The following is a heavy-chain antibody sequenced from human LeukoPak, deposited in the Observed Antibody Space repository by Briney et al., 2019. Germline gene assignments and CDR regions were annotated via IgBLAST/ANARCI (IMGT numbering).Heavy chain of an antibody. CDR3: ARAGYGDYVGGELDY. V-gene: IGHV4-30-2*01. CDR1: GGSISSGGYS. D-gene: IGHD4-17*01. J-gene: IGHJ4*02. Sequence: PSQTLSLTSAVSGGSISSGGYSWSWIRQPPGKGLEWIGYIYHSGSTYYNPSLKSRVTISVDRSKNQFSLKLSSVTAADTAVYYCARAGYGDYVGGELDYWGQGTLVTVSS. CDR2: IYHSGST.